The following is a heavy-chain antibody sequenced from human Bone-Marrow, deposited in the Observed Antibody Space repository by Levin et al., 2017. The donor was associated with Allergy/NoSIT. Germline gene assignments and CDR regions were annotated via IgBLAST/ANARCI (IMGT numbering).Heavy chain of an antibody. D-gene: IGHD3-3*01. CDR3: ARWTTYYDFWSGYYNWFDP. CDR1: GYTFTSYA. Sequence: EASVKVSCKASGYTFTSYAMNWVRQAPGQGLEWMGWINTNTGNPTYAQGFTGRFVFSLDTSVSTAYLQICSLKAEDTAVYYCARWTTYYDFWSGYYNWFDPWGQGTLVTVSS. V-gene: IGHV7-4-1*01. CDR2: INTNTGNP. J-gene: IGHJ5*02.